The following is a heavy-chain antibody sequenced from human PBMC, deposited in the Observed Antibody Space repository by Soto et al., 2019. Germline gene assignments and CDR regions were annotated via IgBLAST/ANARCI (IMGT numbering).Heavy chain of an antibody. J-gene: IGHJ4*02. CDR2: VNHSGST. V-gene: IGHV4-34*01. D-gene: IGHD1-1*01. CDR1: GGSFSGYY. CDR3: AKSVYNWNDGFFDY. Sequence: QVQLQQWGAGLLKPSETLSLTCAVYGGSFSGYYWSWIRQPPGKGLEWIGEVNHSGSTNYNPSLKSRVTISVDTSKNQFSLKLSSVTAADTAVYYCAKSVYNWNDGFFDYWGQGTLVTVSS.